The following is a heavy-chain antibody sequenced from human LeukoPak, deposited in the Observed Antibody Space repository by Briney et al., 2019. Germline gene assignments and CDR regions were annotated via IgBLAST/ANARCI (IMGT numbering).Heavy chain of an antibody. Sequence: GASVKVSCKASGYTFTSYDINWVRQATGQGLEWMGWVNPNSGNTGYAQKFQGRVTISRDTSISTAYMELSSLRSEDTAVYYCARVDGSADYWGQGTLVTVSS. D-gene: IGHD1-26*01. V-gene: IGHV1-8*03. CDR1: GYTFTSYD. CDR3: ARVDGSADY. CDR2: VNPNSGNT. J-gene: IGHJ4*02.